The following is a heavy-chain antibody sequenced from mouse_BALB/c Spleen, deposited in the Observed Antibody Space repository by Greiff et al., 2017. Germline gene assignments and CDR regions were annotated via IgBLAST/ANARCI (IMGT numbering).Heavy chain of an antibody. Sequence: EVKLMESGGDLVEPGGSLKLSCAASGFTFSSYGMSWVRQTPDKRLEWVATISSGGSYTYYPDSVKGRFTISRDNAKNTLYLQMSSLKSEDTAMYYCARQGAYYRYDYAMDYWGQGTSVTVSS. D-gene: IGHD2-14*01. CDR2: ISSGGSYT. CDR1: GFTFSSYG. J-gene: IGHJ4*01. V-gene: IGHV5-6*01. CDR3: ARQGAYYRYDYAMDY.